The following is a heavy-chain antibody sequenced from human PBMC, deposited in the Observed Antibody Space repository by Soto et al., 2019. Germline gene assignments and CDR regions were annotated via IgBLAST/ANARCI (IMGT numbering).Heavy chain of an antibody. Sequence: GESRKISCKGSGYSFAGYWITWVRQMPGKGLEWMGIIYPGDSDTRYSPSFQGQVTISADKSISTAYLQWSSLKASDTAMYYCTVSGDPYYYGMDVWGQGTTVTVSS. V-gene: IGHV5-51*01. CDR2: IYPGDSDT. CDR1: GYSFAGYW. J-gene: IGHJ6*02. D-gene: IGHD7-27*01. CDR3: TVSGDPYYYGMDV.